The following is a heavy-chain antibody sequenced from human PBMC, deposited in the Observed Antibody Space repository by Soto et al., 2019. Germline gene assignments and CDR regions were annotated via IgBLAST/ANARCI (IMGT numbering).Heavy chain of an antibody. CDR2: IVPLFGTA. CDR3: ARDGDPGYSFWSGPLGGGRFDP. J-gene: IGHJ5*02. CDR1: GGTLGNTA. D-gene: IGHD3-3*01. Sequence: QVQLVQSGAEVKEPGSSVNVSCKTSGGTLGNTAVTWVRQVPGQGLEWIGGIVPLFGTANYAQKFRGRVMITADESTSTAYKDMSSGRSDDTARYYCARDGDPGYSFWSGPLGGGRFDPWGQGTLVTVSS. V-gene: IGHV1-69*12.